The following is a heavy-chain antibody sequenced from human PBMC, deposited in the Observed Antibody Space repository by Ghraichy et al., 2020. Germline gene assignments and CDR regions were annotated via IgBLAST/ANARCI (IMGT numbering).Heavy chain of an antibody. V-gene: IGHV3-23*01. D-gene: IGHD6-13*01. Sequence: GGSLRLSCAASGFTFSSYAMTWVRQAPGKGLEWVSAISGSGGSTYYADSMKGRFTISRDNSKNTLYLQMNSLRAEDTAVYFCAKDGDYSSRPPLSYYGLDVWGQGTTVTVSS. CDR1: GFTFSSYA. CDR2: ISGSGGST. J-gene: IGHJ6*02. CDR3: AKDGDYSSRPPLSYYGLDV.